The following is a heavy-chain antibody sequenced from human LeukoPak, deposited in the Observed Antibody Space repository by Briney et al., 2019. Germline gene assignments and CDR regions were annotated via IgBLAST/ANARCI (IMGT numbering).Heavy chain of an antibody. D-gene: IGHD5-12*01. Sequence: ASVKVSCKASGYTFTGYYMHWVRQAPGQGLEWMGWINPNSGGTNYAQKFQGRVSMTRDTSISTAYMELSRLTFDDTAIYYCARGVDGLDYWGQGTLVTVSS. CDR2: INPNSGGT. CDR3: ARGVDGLDY. V-gene: IGHV1-2*02. J-gene: IGHJ4*02. CDR1: GYTFTGYY.